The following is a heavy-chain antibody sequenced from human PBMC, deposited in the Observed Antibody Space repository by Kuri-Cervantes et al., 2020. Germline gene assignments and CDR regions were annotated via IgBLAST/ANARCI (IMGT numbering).Heavy chain of an antibody. J-gene: IGHJ6*02. D-gene: IGHD3-10*01. Sequence: ESLKISCTVSGGSISSYYWSWIRQPPGKGLEWIGSIYYSGSTYYNPSLKSRVTISVDTSKNQFSLKLSSVTAADTAVYYCARLPRREVRGAYYYYGMDVWGQGTTVTVSS. V-gene: IGHV4-59*05. CDR3: ARLPRREVRGAYYYYGMDV. CDR1: GGSISSYY. CDR2: IYYSGST.